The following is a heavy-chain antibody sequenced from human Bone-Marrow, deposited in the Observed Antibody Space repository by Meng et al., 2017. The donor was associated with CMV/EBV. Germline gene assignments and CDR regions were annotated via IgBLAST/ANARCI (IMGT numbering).Heavy chain of an antibody. CDR3: ARADCSSTSCPRVYYYYGMDV. CDR1: GFTFSSYS. V-gene: IGHV3-48*04. J-gene: IGHJ6*02. D-gene: IGHD2-2*01. Sequence: GESLKISCAASGFTFSSYSMNWVRQAPGKGLEWVSYISSSSTIYYADSVKGRFTISRDNAKNSLYLQMNSLRAEDTAVYYCARADCSSTSCPRVYYYYGMDVWGQGTTVTVSS. CDR2: ISSSSTI.